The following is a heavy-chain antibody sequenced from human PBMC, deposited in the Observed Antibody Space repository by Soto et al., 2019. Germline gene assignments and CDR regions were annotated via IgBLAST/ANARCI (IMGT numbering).Heavy chain of an antibody. CDR1: GFTFTRYS. CDR3: ARESEDLTSNFGY. Sequence: GGSLRLSCAAFGFTFTRYSMNWVRQAPGKGLEWVSSISSTTNYIYYGDSMKGRFTISRDNAKNSLYLEMNSLRAEDTAVYYCARESEDLTSNFGYWGQGTLVTVSS. V-gene: IGHV3-21*06. CDR2: ISSTTNYI. J-gene: IGHJ4*02.